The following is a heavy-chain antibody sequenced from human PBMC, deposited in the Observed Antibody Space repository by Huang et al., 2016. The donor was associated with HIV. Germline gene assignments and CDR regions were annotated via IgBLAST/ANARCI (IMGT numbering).Heavy chain of an antibody. CDR2: ISAYNGNT. Sequence: QVQLVQSGTEMKRPGASVRVSCKASGYVCTKYGINWGRQAPGKGLECMGGISAYNGNTNHAEKFRCRVTLTTDTSTTTAYMELRDLRFDDTAMYYCGRDVWYPLQNWFDPWGQGTLVIVSS. V-gene: IGHV1-18*01. D-gene: IGHD2-15*01. CDR3: GRDVWYPLQNWFDP. J-gene: IGHJ5*02. CDR1: GYVCTKYG.